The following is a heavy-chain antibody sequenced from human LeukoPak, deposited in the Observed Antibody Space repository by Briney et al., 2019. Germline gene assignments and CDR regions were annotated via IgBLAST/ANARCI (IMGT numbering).Heavy chain of an antibody. V-gene: IGHV4-61*02. D-gene: IGHD1-26*01. CDR2: IYTSGST. CDR1: GGSISSGSYY. CDR3: ASGRRPIGYYMDV. Sequence: PSQTLSLTCTVSGGSISSGSYYWSWIRQPAGEGLEWIGRIYTSGSTNYNPSLKSRVTISVDTSKNQFSLKLSSVTAADTAVYYCASGRRPIGYYMDVWGKGTTVTVSS. J-gene: IGHJ6*03.